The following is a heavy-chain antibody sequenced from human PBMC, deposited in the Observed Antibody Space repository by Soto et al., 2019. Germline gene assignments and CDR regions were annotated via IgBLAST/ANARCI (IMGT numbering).Heavy chain of an antibody. CDR3: AKTLRGGSNTDSVCDN. CDR2: INPGGGST. J-gene: IGHJ4*02. V-gene: IGHV1-46*02. CDR1: GYAFNRYY. Sequence: QVQLVQSGAEVKKPGASVRVSCKASGYAFNRYYIHWVRQAPGHGLEWRGMINPGGGSTWYGQRLKDRRTMTRYTFTSTFYTSISSLPSEYTGVYYCAKTLRGGSNTDSVCDNWGQGALVTVSS. D-gene: IGHD1-26*01.